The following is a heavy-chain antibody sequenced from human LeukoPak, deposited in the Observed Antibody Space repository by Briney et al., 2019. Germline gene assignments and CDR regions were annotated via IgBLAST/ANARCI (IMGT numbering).Heavy chain of an antibody. V-gene: IGHV3-21*01. Sequence: PGGSLRLSCAASGFTFSSYSMNWVRRAPGKGLEWVSSISSSSSYIYYADSVKGRFTISRDNAKNSLYLQMNSLRAEDTAVYYCARGTVVTPEELLLLLPGMDVWGKGTTVTVSS. CDR3: ARGTVVTPEELLLLLPGMDV. CDR1: GFTFSSYS. CDR2: ISSSSSYI. D-gene: IGHD4-23*01. J-gene: IGHJ6*04.